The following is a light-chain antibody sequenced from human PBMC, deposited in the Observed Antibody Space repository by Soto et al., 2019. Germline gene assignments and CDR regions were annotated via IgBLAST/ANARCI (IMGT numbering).Light chain of an antibody. CDR1: NIGGRS. J-gene: IGLJ2*01. V-gene: IGLV3-21*02. CDR3: QVWDTSSDHVV. Sequence: SYVLTQPPSVSVAPGQTARITCGGNNIGGRSVHWYQQRPGQAPVLVVYDDSDRPSGIPERFSGSNSGNTATLTISRVEAGDEADYYCQVWDTSSDHVVFGGGTKLTVL. CDR2: DDS.